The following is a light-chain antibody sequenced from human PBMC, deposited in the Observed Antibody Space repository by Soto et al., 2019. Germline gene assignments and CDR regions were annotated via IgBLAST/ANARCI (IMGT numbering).Light chain of an antibody. J-gene: IGLJ1*01. V-gene: IGLV2-14*03. CDR1: SSDVGGYNY. Sequence: QSVLTXPASVSGSPGQSITICCAGTSSDVGGYNYVSWYQHHPGKASKLMIYDVSNRPSGVSNRFSGSKSGNTASLTISGLQAEDEADYYCSSYTSSSTYVFGTGTKVTVL. CDR3: SSYTSSSTYV. CDR2: DVS.